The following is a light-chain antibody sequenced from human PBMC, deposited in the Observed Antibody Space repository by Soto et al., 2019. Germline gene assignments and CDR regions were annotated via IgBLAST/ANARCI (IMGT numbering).Light chain of an antibody. CDR2: GTS. CDR1: QSVSSSS. V-gene: IGKV3-20*01. J-gene: IGKJ1*01. Sequence: ETVLTQSPDTLSLSPGERATLSCRASQSVSSSSLAWYQQRPGQAPRLLIYGTSSRATGIPDRFSGSGSGTDFTLTISRLEPEDFAVYFCQRYGSSPLITFGQGTKVDIK. CDR3: QRYGSSPLIT.